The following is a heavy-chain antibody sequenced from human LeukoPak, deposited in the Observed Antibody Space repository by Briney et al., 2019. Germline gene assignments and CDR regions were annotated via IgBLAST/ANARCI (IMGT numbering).Heavy chain of an antibody. D-gene: IGHD3-10*01. CDR1: GYTFTNYG. J-gene: IGHJ6*03. CDR2: ISAYNGNT. Sequence: AASVKVSCKTSGYTFTNYGINWVRQAPGQGLEWMGWISAYNGNTNYAQKLQGRVTMTTDTSTSTAYMELRSLRSDDTAVYYCARVGYGSGSYYLQDYYYYYYMDVWGKGTTVTVSS. CDR3: ARVGYGSGSYYLQDYYYYYYMDV. V-gene: IGHV1-18*04.